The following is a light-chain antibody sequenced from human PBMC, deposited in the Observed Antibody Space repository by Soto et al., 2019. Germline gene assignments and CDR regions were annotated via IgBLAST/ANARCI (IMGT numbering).Light chain of an antibody. J-gene: IGKJ5*01. V-gene: IGKV3-20*01. Sequence: EIVLTQSPGTLSLSPGERATLSCRASQSVSSSYLAWYQQKPGQAPRLLIYGASSRATGIPDRFSGSGSGTDFTLTINRLEPEDFAVYYCQQYGHSPSITFGQGTRLEIK. CDR1: QSVSSSY. CDR2: GAS. CDR3: QQYGHSPSIT.